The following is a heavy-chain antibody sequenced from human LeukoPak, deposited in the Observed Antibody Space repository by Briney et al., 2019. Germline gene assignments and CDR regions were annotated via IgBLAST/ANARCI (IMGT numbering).Heavy chain of an antibody. CDR3: ARTTDLTFDY. CDR2: IYYSETT. V-gene: IGHV4-31*03. D-gene: IGHD4-17*01. CDR1: GVSISSGGYY. Sequence: SETLSLTCTVSGVSISSGGYYWSGIRQHPGKGLEWIGYIYYSETTYYNPSLKSRVTISVDPSKSEFSLKQSSVTAADTAGYYCARTTDLTFDYWGQGTLVTVPS. J-gene: IGHJ4*02.